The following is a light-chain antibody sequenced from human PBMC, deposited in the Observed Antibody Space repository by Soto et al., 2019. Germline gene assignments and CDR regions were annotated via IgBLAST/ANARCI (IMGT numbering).Light chain of an antibody. Sequence: EIVLTQSPGTLSLSPGERATLSCRASQSVAKNYLAWYQQEAGQAPRLLIYGASSRATGIPDRFSGSGSGTDFTLTISRLEPEDFAVYYCHQYAISPQTFGQGTKVEIK. CDR3: HQYAISPQT. CDR1: QSVAKNY. CDR2: GAS. V-gene: IGKV3-20*01. J-gene: IGKJ1*01.